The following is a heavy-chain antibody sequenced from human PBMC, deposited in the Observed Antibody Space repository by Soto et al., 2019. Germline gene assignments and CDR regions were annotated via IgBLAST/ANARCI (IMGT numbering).Heavy chain of an antibody. CDR3: ASLKTATPAGDGMDV. Sequence: PGESLKISCKGSGCSFTNSWITWVRQMPGQGLEWMGTIDPSDSYTNHSPSFRGHVTISADKSISTAYLQWSSLKASDSAMYYCASLKTATPAGDGMDVWGQGTTVTVSS. D-gene: IGHD1-1*01. CDR1: GCSFTNSW. J-gene: IGHJ6*02. CDR2: IDPSDSYT. V-gene: IGHV5-10-1*01.